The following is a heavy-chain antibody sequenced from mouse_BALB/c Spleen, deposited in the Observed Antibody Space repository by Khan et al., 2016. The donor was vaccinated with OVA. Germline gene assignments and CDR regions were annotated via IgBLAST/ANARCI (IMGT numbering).Heavy chain of an antibody. J-gene: IGHJ3*01. Sequence: EVELVESGGGLVKPGGSLKLSCAASGFTFSTFAMSWVRQTPEMRLEWVTTINSDGDYTYYPDSVTGRFTVSRDNARNTAYLQMSSLRSEDTAMYYCARSPYGNFAYWGQGTLVTVSA. D-gene: IGHD2-1*01. CDR1: GFTFSTFA. CDR2: INSDGDYT. V-gene: IGHV5-9-3*01. CDR3: ARSPYGNFAY.